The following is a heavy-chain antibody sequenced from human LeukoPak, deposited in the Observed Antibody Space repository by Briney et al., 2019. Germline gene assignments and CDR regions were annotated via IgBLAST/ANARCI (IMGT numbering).Heavy chain of an antibody. CDR3: ARRVVATIMYGRYFDL. CDR2: IYYSGST. J-gene: IGHJ2*01. D-gene: IGHD5-12*01. V-gene: IGHV4-39*07. CDR1: GGSISSSSYY. Sequence: SETLSLTCTVSGGSISSSSYYWGWIRQPPGKGLEWIGGIYYSGSTYYNPSLKSRVTISVDTSKNQFSLKLSSVTAADTAVYYCARRVVATIMYGRYFDLWGRGTLVTVSS.